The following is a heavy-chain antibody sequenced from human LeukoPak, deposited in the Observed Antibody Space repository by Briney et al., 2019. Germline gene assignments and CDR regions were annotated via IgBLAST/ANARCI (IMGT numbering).Heavy chain of an antibody. D-gene: IGHD3-22*01. J-gene: IGHJ1*01. Sequence: GASVKVSCKXSGYTFTSYYMHWVRQAPGQGLERMGIINPSGGSTSYAQKFQGRVTMTRDTSTSTVYMELSSLRSEDTAVYYCARAEHYYDSSGYSSFQHWGQGTLVTVSS. CDR3: ARAEHYYDSSGYSSFQH. CDR2: INPSGGST. V-gene: IGHV1-46*01. CDR1: GYTFTSYY.